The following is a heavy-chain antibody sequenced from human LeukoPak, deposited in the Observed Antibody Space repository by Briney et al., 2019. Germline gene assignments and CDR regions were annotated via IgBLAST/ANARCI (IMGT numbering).Heavy chain of an antibody. CDR2: IYYSGST. J-gene: IGHJ4*02. V-gene: IGHV4-39*02. CDR3: AREPEGYCSSTSCSNRYYFDY. Sequence: GSLRLSCAASGFAFSTYAMAWVRQAPGKGLEWIGSIYYSGSTYYNPSLKSRVTISVDTSKNQFSLKLSSVTAADTAVYYCAREPEGYCSSTSCSNRYYFDYWGQGTLVTVSS. CDR1: GFAFSTYA. D-gene: IGHD2-2*01.